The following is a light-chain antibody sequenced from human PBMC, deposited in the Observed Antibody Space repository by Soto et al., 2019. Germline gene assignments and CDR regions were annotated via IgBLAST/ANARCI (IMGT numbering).Light chain of an antibody. V-gene: IGKV3-11*01. J-gene: IGKJ5*01. CDR3: QQRSDWPLT. Sequence: DIVMTQSPLSLPVTPGEPATLSCRASQSVTSYLAWYQQKPGQAPRLLIYDVSNRASGIPARFSGSGSETDFTLTISSLEPEDFAVYYCQQRSDWPLTFGQGTRLEIK. CDR2: DVS. CDR1: QSVTSY.